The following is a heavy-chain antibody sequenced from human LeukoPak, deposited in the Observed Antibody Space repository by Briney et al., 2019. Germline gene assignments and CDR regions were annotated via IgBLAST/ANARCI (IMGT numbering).Heavy chain of an antibody. CDR2: ISGSGGST. CDR1: GFTFSSYG. Sequence: GGSLRLSCAASGFTFSSYGMSWVRQAPGKGLEWVSAISGSGGSTYYADSVKGRFTITSDNSKNTLYLQMNSLRAEDTAVYYCARRAGAYSHPYDYWGQGTLVTVSS. CDR3: ARRAGAYSHPYDY. D-gene: IGHD4/OR15-4a*01. V-gene: IGHV3-23*01. J-gene: IGHJ4*02.